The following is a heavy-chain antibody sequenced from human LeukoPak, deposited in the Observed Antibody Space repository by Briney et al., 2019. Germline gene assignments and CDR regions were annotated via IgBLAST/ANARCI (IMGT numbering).Heavy chain of an antibody. CDR3: VRILYPFWQSYFDY. Sequence: QSGGSLRLSCAASGFTFDTYWMSWVRQAPGKGLEWVANINQDGNEIYYVDSVKGRFTISRDNAKNSVYLQMSSLRAEETAVYYCVRILYPFWQSYFDYWGQGMLVTVSS. D-gene: IGHD2/OR15-2a*01. CDR1: GFTFDTYW. J-gene: IGHJ4*02. CDR2: INQDGNEI. V-gene: IGHV3-7*01.